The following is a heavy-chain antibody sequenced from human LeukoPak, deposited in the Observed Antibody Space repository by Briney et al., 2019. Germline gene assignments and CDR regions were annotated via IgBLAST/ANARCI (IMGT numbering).Heavy chain of an antibody. D-gene: IGHD3-10*01. V-gene: IGHV1-18*01. Sequence: GASVKVSCKASGYTFTSYGISWVRQAPGQGFEWMGWISTYNGNTKYVEKFQGRVTMTTDTSTSTAYMELRGLRYDDTAVYYCARDRQLQWFGEFNVDFDYWGQGTLVTVSS. CDR1: GYTFTSYG. CDR3: ARDRQLQWFGEFNVDFDY. J-gene: IGHJ4*02. CDR2: ISTYNGNT.